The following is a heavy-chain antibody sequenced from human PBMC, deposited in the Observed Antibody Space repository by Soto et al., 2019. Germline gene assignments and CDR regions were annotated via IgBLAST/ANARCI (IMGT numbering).Heavy chain of an antibody. CDR3: ARATTYAGCEY. D-gene: IGHD2-8*01. Sequence: PSETLSLTCAVYGGSFSGYYWSWIRQPPGKGLEWIGEIYHSGSTNYNPSLKSRVTISVDKSKNQLSLNLSSVTAADTAVYYCARATTYAGCEYWGQGTLVTVSS. CDR1: GGSFSGYY. CDR2: IYHSGST. J-gene: IGHJ4*02. V-gene: IGHV4-34*01.